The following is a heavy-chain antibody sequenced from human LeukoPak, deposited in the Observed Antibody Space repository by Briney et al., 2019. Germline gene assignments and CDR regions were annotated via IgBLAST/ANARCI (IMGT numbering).Heavy chain of an antibody. V-gene: IGHV4-34*01. Sequence: SETLSLTCAVYGGSFSGYYWSWIRQPPGKGLEWIGEINHSGSTNYNPSLKSRVTISVDTSKNQFPLKLSSVTAADTAVYYCARGRRWFGEFLFDYWGQGTLVTVSS. D-gene: IGHD3-10*01. CDR1: GGSFSGYY. CDR3: ARGRRWFGEFLFDY. J-gene: IGHJ4*02. CDR2: INHSGST.